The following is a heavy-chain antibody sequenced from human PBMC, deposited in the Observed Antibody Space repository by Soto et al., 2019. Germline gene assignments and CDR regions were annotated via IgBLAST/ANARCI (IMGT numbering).Heavy chain of an antibody. CDR1: GGTFSSYA. Sequence: GASVKVSCKASGGTFSSYAISWVRQAPGQGLEWMGGIIPIFGTANYAQKFQGRVTITADESTSTAYMELSSLRSEDTAVYYYARDLSLYSSSWYWFDPWGQGTLVTVSS. CDR2: IIPIFGTA. CDR3: ARDLSLYSSSWYWFDP. V-gene: IGHV1-69*13. J-gene: IGHJ5*02. D-gene: IGHD6-13*01.